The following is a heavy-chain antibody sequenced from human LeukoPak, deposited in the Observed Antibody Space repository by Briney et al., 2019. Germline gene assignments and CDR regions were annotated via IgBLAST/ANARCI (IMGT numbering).Heavy chain of an antibody. V-gene: IGHV1-18*01. CDR1: GYTFTSYG. CDR3: ARAHYTYYYDSSGLGD. J-gene: IGHJ4*02. CDR2: ISAYNGNT. Sequence: VASVKVSCKASGYTFTSYGISWVRQAPGQGLEWMGWISAYNGNTNYAQKLQGRVTMTTDTSTSTAYMELRSLRSDDTAVYYCARAHYTYYYDSSGLGDWGQGTLVTVSS. D-gene: IGHD3-22*01.